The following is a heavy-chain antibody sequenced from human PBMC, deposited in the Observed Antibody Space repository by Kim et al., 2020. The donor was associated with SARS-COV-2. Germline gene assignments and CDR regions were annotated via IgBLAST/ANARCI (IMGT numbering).Heavy chain of an antibody. D-gene: IGHD1-26*01. CDR3: ARDRPAVGALGY. V-gene: IGHV1-46*01. J-gene: IGHJ4*02. Sequence: SYAQKFQGRVTMTRDTSTSTVYMELSSLRSEDTAVYYCARDRPAVGALGYWGQGTLVTVSS.